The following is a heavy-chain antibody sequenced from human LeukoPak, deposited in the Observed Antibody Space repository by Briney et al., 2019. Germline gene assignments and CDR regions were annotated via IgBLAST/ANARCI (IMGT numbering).Heavy chain of an antibody. V-gene: IGHV5-51*01. D-gene: IGHD4/OR15-4a*01. J-gene: IGHJ4*02. CDR2: IWPDDSET. CDR1: GYIFTNYW. CDR3: TRQPIDYGPDY. Sequence: GESLKISCEAAGYIFTNYWIGWVRQMPGNGVEWMGIIWPDDSETRYSPYFQGQVTMSVDKSTNTAYLQWSTLKASDSGIYYCTRQPIDYGPDYWGQGTLVTVSS.